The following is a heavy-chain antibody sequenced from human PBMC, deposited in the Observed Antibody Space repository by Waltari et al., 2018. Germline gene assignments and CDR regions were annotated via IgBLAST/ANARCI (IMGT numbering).Heavy chain of an antibody. CDR3: ARDRGYSGYDLLDAFDI. J-gene: IGHJ3*02. Sequence: QVQLQESGPGLVKPSQTLSLICTVSGGSISGADYYWSSVRQPPGKGLEWIGYIYYSGSTYYNPSLKSRVTISVDTSKNQFSLKLSSVTAADTAVYYCARDRGYSGYDLLDAFDIWGLGTIVTVSS. D-gene: IGHD5-12*01. CDR1: GGSISGADYY. CDR2: IYYSGST. V-gene: IGHV4-30-4*08.